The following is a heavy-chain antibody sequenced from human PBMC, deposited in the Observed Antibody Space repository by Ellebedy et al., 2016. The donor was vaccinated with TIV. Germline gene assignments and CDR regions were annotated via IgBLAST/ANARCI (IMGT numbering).Heavy chain of an antibody. V-gene: IGHV3-23*01. CDR1: GFTFSGYA. CDR3: ARGGGQYYFDY. Sequence: PGGSLRLSCAASGFTFSGYAMSWVRQAPGKGLEWVSGINSRGGSTYYTYSVKGRFTISRDNSKNTLYLQMNSLRAEDTAVYYCARGGGQYYFDYWGQGTLVTVSS. J-gene: IGHJ4*02. D-gene: IGHD2-15*01. CDR2: INSRGGST.